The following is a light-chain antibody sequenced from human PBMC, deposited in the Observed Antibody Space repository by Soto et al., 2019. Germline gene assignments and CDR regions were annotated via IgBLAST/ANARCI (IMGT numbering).Light chain of an antibody. CDR2: DVT. V-gene: IGLV2-14*03. J-gene: IGLJ1*01. CDR3: SSYTSSSTLYV. CDR1: ISDVGDNNY. Sequence: QSVLTQPASVSGSPGQSITISCTGTISDVGDNNYVSWYQQHPGKAPKLMIYDVTHRPSGISNRFSGSKSGNTASLTISGLQAEDEADYYCSSYTSSSTLYVFGTGTKVTVL.